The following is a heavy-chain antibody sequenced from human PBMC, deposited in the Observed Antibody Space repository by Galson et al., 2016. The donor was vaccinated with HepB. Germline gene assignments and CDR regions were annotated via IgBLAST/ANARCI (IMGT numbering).Heavy chain of an antibody. V-gene: IGHV2-5*01. Sequence: PALVKPTQTLTLTCTFSGFSLDTTGVAVAWIRQPPGKALEWLAVIYWNDDKSYSPALSSRLTITKDTSKTQVVLTVPNMDAVDTATYYCAHLGGPHITRLGGYSNYFDPWGQGIQVTVSS. CDR3: AHLGGPHITRLGGYSNYFDP. J-gene: IGHJ5*02. D-gene: IGHD5-12*01. CDR1: GFSLDTTGVA. CDR2: IYWNDDK.